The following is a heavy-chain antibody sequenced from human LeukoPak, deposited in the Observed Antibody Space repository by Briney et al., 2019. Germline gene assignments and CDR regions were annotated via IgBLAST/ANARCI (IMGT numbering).Heavy chain of an antibody. D-gene: IGHD3-10*01. J-gene: IGHJ4*02. CDR3: ARVDHVLLWFGESTRYYFDY. CDR1: GFSLSTSD. V-gene: IGHV3-7*01. Sequence: PGGSLRLSCAASGFSLSTSDMHWLRQAPGKGLEWVANIKQDGSEKYYVDSVKGRFTISRDNAKNSLYLQMNSLRAEDTAVYYCARVDHVLLWFGESTRYYFDYWGQGTLVTVSS. CDR2: IKQDGSEK.